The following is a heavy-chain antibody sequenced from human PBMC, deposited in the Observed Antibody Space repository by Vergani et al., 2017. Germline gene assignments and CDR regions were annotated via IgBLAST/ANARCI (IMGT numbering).Heavy chain of an antibody. Sequence: QVQLQESGPGLVKPSETLSLTCTVSGGSISSYYWSWIRQPPGKGLEWIGYIYYSGSTNYNPSLKSRVTISVDTSKNQFSLKLSSVTAADTAVYYCAREKGTAADTWGQGTLVTVSS. CDR2: IYYSGST. CDR1: GGSISSYY. V-gene: IGHV4-59*01. CDR3: AREKGTAADT. D-gene: IGHD6-13*01. J-gene: IGHJ5*02.